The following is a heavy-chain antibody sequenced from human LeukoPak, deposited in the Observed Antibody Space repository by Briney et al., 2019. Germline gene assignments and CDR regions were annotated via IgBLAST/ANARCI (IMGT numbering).Heavy chain of an antibody. V-gene: IGHV3-23*01. CDR3: ARVVEVTLILDY. Sequence: PGASLRLSCAASGFTFSSYAMSWVRQAPGKGLEWVSAISGSGGSTYYADSVKGRFTISRDNSKNSLYLQMNSLRAEDTAVYYCARVVEVTLILDYWGQGTLVTVSS. CDR1: GFTFSSYA. D-gene: IGHD2-21*02. J-gene: IGHJ4*02. CDR2: ISGSGGST.